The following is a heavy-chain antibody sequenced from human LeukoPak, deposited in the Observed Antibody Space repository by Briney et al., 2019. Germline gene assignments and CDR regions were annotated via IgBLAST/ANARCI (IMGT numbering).Heavy chain of an antibody. CDR1: GFTFSSYW. V-gene: IGHV3-7*03. Sequence: GGSLRLSCAASGFTFSSYWMSWVRQAPGKGLEWVANINQDGSEKYYVDSVKGRFTISRDNAKNSLYLQMNSLRAEDTAVYYCAKDQVVGATSWFDPWGQGTLVTVSS. CDR3: AKDQVVGATSWFDP. CDR2: INQDGSEK. D-gene: IGHD1-26*01. J-gene: IGHJ5*02.